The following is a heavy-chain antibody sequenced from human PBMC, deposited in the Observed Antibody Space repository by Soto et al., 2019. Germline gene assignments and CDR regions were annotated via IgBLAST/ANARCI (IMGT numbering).Heavy chain of an antibody. CDR2: INPSGVST. V-gene: IGHV1-46*01. CDR3: ARVLWVPAADYYYVMDV. Sequence: ASVKVYCKASGYSFTTYYMHWVRQAPGQGLEWMGIINPSGVSTSYAQKFQGRVTMTRDTSTSTVYMELSSLRSEDTAVYYCARVLWVPAADYYYVMDVCARGNTVLVS. D-gene: IGHD2-2*01. J-gene: IGHJ6*02. CDR1: GYSFTTYY.